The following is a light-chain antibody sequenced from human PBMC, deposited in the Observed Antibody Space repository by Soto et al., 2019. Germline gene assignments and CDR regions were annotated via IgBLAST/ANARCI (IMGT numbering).Light chain of an antibody. J-gene: IGKJ4*01. CDR2: KAS. Sequence: DSQMTQSPSTLSASVGDRVTITCRAGQSISNYLAWYQQKPGKAPKLLIYKASTLESGVPSRFSGSGSGTEFTLTISSLQPDDFATYYCQKYNTHFGGGTKVEMK. CDR1: QSISNY. V-gene: IGKV1-5*03. CDR3: QKYNTH.